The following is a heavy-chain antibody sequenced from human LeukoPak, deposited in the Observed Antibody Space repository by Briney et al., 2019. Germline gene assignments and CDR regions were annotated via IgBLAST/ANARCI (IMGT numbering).Heavy chain of an antibody. CDR3: ARYGSGSYLLDY. J-gene: IGHJ4*02. CDR2: IYRSGST. D-gene: IGHD3-10*01. Sequence: SETLSLTCTVSGYSISSGYYWDWIRQPPGKGLEWIGTIYRSGSTYYNPSLNSRVTISVDTSKNQFSLRLSSVTAADTAVYYCARYGSGSYLLDYWGQGTLVTVSS. V-gene: IGHV4-38-2*02. CDR1: GYSISSGYY.